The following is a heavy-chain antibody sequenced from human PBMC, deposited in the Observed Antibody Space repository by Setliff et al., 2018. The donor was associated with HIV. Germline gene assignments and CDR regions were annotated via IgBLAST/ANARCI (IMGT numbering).Heavy chain of an antibody. CDR3: ARVAPWPTEGLFDH. J-gene: IGHJ4*02. CDR2: IHTSGTT. V-gene: IGHV4-61*09. Sequence: SETLSLTCTVSGASVNSGNDYWTWIRQAAGKGLEWIGHIHTSGTTTYNPALKSRLTISVDRSENQFSLNLTSVAAADTAVYYCARVAPWPTEGLFDHWGQGTLVTVSS. D-gene: IGHD2-21*02. CDR1: GASVNSGNDY.